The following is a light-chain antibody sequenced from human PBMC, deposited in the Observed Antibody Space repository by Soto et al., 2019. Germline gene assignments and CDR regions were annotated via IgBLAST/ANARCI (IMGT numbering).Light chain of an antibody. Sequence: QSVVTQPPSASGTPGQRVTISCSGSSSSIGNNAVNWYQQFPGTAPKLLIYDNIQRPSGVPDRFSGSKSGTSASLAISGLQSKDEADYYCAAWGDNLNGWVFGGGTKLTVL. J-gene: IGLJ3*02. CDR1: SSSIGNNA. CDR3: AAWGDNLNGWV. CDR2: DNI. V-gene: IGLV1-44*01.